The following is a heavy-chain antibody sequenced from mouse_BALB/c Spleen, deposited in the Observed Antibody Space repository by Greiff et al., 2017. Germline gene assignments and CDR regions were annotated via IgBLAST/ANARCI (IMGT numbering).Heavy chain of an antibody. V-gene: IGHV5-6-3*01. CDR1: GFTFSSYG. Sequence: VQLKESGGGLVQPGGSLKLSCAASGFTFSSYGMSWVRQTPDKRLELVATINSNGGSTYYPDSVKGRFTISRDNAKNTLYLQMSSLKSEDTAMYYCARYYYGSSYLDYWGQGTTLTVSS. D-gene: IGHD1-1*01. CDR3: ARYYYGSSYLDY. CDR2: INSNGGST. J-gene: IGHJ2*01.